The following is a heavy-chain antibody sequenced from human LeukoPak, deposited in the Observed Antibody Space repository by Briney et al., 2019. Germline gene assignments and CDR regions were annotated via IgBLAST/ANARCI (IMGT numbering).Heavy chain of an antibody. D-gene: IGHD3-22*01. CDR1: GLIFSRDG. Sequence: GGSLRLSCAASGLIFSRDGMHWVRQAPGKGLEWVSAISGSGGSTYYADSVKGRFTISRDNSKNTLYLQMNSLRAEDTAVYYCAKDMIVVVIKGLFDYWGQGTLVTVSS. CDR2: ISGSGGST. J-gene: IGHJ4*02. V-gene: IGHV3-23*01. CDR3: AKDMIVVVIKGLFDY.